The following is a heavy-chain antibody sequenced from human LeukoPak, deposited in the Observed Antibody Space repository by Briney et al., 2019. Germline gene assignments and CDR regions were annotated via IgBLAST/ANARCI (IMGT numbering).Heavy chain of an antibody. V-gene: IGHV3-23*01. D-gene: IGHD4-17*01. CDR1: GFTFHIYA. CDR3: ARDVTVTTNSRYAFDI. CDR2: INGGGYGT. Sequence: HSGGSLRLSCAASGFTFHIYAMNWVRQAPGKGLEWVSAINGGGYGTYYADSVRGRFTIYRDNSKNSLYLQMNSLRADDTALYYCARDVTVTTNSRYAFDIWGQGTMVTVSS. J-gene: IGHJ3*02.